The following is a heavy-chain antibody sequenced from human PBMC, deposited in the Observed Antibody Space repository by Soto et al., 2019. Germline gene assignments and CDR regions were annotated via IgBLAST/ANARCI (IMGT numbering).Heavy chain of an antibody. J-gene: IGHJ6*02. D-gene: IGHD2-21*02. Sequence: SVKVSCKASGGTFSTFAISWVRQAPGQGLEWMGGIISIFGTTEYAQKFQGRVTIYADESTSTAYMELSSLRSDDTAVYFCATSGECGGDCSVYGMAVWGQGTTVTVSS. CDR2: IISIFGTT. CDR3: ATSGECGGDCSVYGMAV. V-gene: IGHV1-69*13. CDR1: GGTFSTFA.